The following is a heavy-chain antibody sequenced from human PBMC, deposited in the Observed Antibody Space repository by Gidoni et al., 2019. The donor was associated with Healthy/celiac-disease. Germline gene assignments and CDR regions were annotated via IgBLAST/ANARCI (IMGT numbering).Heavy chain of an antibody. Sequence: EVQLLESGVGLVQPGGSLRLSCAASGFPFSSYAMSWVRQAPGKGLEWVSAISGSGGSTYYADSVKGRFTISRDNSKNTLYLQMNSLRAEDTAVYYCAKDYPGVQRWLSYFDYWGQGTLVTVSS. CDR3: AKDYPGVQRWLSYFDY. V-gene: IGHV3-23*01. D-gene: IGHD5-18*01. CDR1: GFPFSSYA. CDR2: ISGSGGST. J-gene: IGHJ4*02.